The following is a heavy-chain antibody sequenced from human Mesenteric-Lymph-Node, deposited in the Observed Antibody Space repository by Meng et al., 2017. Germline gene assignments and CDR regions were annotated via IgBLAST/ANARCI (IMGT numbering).Heavy chain of an antibody. V-gene: IGHV4-4*07. J-gene: IGHJ4*02. CDR3: ARVGYCSGGSCSFRYFDY. D-gene: IGHD2-15*01. CDR1: GGSISSYY. Sequence: VQPQGAGPGLVKPSETLSLTCTVSGGSISSYYWSWIRQPAGKGLEWIGRIYTSGSTNYNPSLKSRVTISVDTSKNQFSLKLSSVTAADTAVHYCARVGYCSGGSCSFRYFDYWGQGILVTVSS. CDR2: IYTSGST.